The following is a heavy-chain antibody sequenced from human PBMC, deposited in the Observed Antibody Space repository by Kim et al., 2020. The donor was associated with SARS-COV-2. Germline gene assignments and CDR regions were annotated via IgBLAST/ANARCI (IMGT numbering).Heavy chain of an antibody. CDR2: ISSSSSYT. CDR1: GFTFSDYY. Sequence: GGSLRLSCAASGFTFSDYYMTWIRQAPGKGLEWFSYISSSSSYTKYADSVKGRFTISRDNAKNSLYLQMNSLRAEDTAVYYCARVASGSTAWYYFDYWG. D-gene: IGHD6-19*01. CDR3: ARVASGSTAWYYFDY. J-gene: IGHJ4*01. V-gene: IGHV3-11*03.